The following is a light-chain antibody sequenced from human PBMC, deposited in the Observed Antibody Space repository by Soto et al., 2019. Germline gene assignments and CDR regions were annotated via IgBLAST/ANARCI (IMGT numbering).Light chain of an antibody. CDR2: GAS. CDR1: QSVSSSY. CDR3: QPYPTSPT. V-gene: IGKV3-20*01. J-gene: IGKJ1*01. Sequence: EIVLTQSPGTLSLSPGERATLSCRASQSVSSSYLAWYQQKHGQTPRLLIYGASSRATGIPDRFSGSGSGTYFTLTLSRLEPEHFPLYYFQPYPTSPTFGQGTKVEIK.